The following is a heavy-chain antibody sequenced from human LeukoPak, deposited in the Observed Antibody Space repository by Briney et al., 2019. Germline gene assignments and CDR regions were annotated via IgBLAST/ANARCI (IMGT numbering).Heavy chain of an antibody. D-gene: IGHD1-26*01. Sequence: GGSLRLSCTASGFTFGDYAMSWVRQAPGKGLEWVGFIRSKAYGGTTEYAASVKGRFTISRDDSKSIAYLQMNSLKTEDTAVYYCTRVDEEWELLTNYFDHWGQGTLVTVSS. CDR3: TRVDEEWELLTNYFDH. CDR2: IRSKAYGGTT. CDR1: GFTFGDYA. J-gene: IGHJ4*02. V-gene: IGHV3-49*04.